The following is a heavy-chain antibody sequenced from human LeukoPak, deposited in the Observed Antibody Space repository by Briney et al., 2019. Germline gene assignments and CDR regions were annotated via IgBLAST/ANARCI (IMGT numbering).Heavy chain of an antibody. Sequence: GGSLRLSCAASGFTFSSYGMHWVRQAPGKGLEWVAVISYDGSNKYYADSVKGRFTISRDNAKNSLYLQMNSLRAEDTALYYCARDRVSWYHDAFDIWGQGTMVTVSS. CDR1: GFTFSSYG. D-gene: IGHD6-13*01. V-gene: IGHV3-30*03. CDR3: ARDRVSWYHDAFDI. J-gene: IGHJ3*02. CDR2: ISYDGSNK.